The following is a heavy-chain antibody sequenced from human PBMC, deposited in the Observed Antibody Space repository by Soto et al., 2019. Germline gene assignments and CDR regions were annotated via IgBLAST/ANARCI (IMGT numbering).Heavy chain of an antibody. CDR2: FDPEDGET. CDR1: RYTLTELS. Sequence: ASVKVSCKVSRYTLTELSMHWVRQPPGKGLEWMGGFDPEDGETIYARKFQGRITMTEDTSTDTAYMELSSLRSEDTAVYYCAHMTTVTTFDSWGQGTLVTVSS. V-gene: IGHV1-24*01. CDR3: AHMTTVTTFDS. D-gene: IGHD4-17*01. J-gene: IGHJ4*02.